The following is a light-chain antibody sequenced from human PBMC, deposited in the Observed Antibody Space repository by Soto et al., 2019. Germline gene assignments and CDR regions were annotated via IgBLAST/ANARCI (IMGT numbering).Light chain of an antibody. CDR2: DAS. J-gene: IGKJ2*01. V-gene: IGKV1-5*01. CDR1: QSISSW. CDR3: QQYNSYPAT. Sequence: DIQMTQSPSTLSASVGDRVTITCRASQSISSWLAWYQQKPGKAPKLLIYDASSLESGDPSRFSGSGSGTEFPLTISSLQPDDFATYYCQQYNSYPATFGQGTKLE.